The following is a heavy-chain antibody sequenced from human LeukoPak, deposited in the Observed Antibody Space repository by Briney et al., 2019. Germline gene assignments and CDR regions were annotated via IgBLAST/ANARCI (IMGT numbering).Heavy chain of an antibody. CDR1: DGSISSYY. J-gene: IGHJ6*03. CDR2: IYYSGST. D-gene: IGHD5-18*01. V-gene: IGHV4-59*01. Sequence: SETLSLTCTVSDGSISSYYWSWIRQPPGKGLEWIGYIYYSGSTNYNPSLKSRVTISVDTSKNQFSLKLSSVTAADTAVYYCAGGYSYGSTYYYMDVWGKGTTVTISS. CDR3: AGGYSYGSTYYYMDV.